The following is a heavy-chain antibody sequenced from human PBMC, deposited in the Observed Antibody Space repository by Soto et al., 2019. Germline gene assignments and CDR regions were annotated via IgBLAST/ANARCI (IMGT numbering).Heavy chain of an antibody. V-gene: IGHV3-53*01. CDR1: GFTVSSNY. Sequence: PGGSLRLSCAASGFTVSSNYMSWVRQAPGKGLEWVSVIYSGGSTYYADSVKGRFTISRDNSKNTLYLQMNSLRAEDTAVYYCARDGRAVAGPRYYYYYGMDVWGQGTTVTVSS. J-gene: IGHJ6*02. D-gene: IGHD6-19*01. CDR2: IYSGGST. CDR3: ARDGRAVAGPRYYYYYGMDV.